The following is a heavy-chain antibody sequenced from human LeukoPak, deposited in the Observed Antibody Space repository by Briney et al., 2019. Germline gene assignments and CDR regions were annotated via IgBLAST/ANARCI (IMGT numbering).Heavy chain of an antibody. V-gene: IGHV1-18*01. J-gene: IGHJ4*02. CDR3: ARDLARIIPAPTTFDS. D-gene: IGHD2-2*01. CDR2: ISAYSGNT. Sequence: AAVTVTCKAAGYTFTSYGISWVRQAPAQGLAWMGCISAYSGNTNYTQKLQGRVTMTTDKSTSTAYMEMKSLRSEDTAVYYCARDLARIIPAPTTFDSWGQGTLVTVSS. CDR1: GYTFTSYG.